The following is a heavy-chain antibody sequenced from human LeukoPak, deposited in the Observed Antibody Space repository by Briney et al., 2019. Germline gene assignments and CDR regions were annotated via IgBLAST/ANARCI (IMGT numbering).Heavy chain of an antibody. CDR1: GFIFSSYS. V-gene: IGHV3-21*01. J-gene: IGHJ4*02. CDR3: ARDTCGDCYSDY. CDR2: ISSSSSYI. D-gene: IGHD2-21*02. Sequence: GGSLRLSCAASGFIFSSYSMNWVRQAPGKGLEWVSSISSSSSYIYYADSVKGRFTISRDNAKNSLYLQMNSLRAEDTAVYYCARDTCGDCYSDYWGQGTLVTVSS.